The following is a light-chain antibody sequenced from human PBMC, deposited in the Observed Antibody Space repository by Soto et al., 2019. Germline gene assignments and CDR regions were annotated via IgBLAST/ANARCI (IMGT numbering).Light chain of an antibody. V-gene: IGLV1-47*01. J-gene: IGLJ2*01. CDR1: SSNIGGNY. Sequence: QSVLTQPPSASGTPGQRVTISCFGSSSNIGGNYVYWYQQLPGTAPKLLIYKTNQRPSGVPDRFSGSKSGTSASLAINGLRSEDEADYYCAAWDDSLSGPVFGGGTKLTVL. CDR3: AAWDDSLSGPV. CDR2: KTN.